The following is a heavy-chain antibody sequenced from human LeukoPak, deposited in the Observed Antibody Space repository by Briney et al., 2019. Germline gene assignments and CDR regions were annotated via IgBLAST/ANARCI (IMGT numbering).Heavy chain of an antibody. CDR2: ISTNGGST. CDR1: GFTFSSYA. J-gene: IGHJ4*02. V-gene: IGHV3-64*01. CDR3: AGGSSWYRGIDY. Sequence: PEGSLRLSCAASGFTFSSYAMYWVRQAPGKGLEYVSAISTNGGSTYYANSVKGRFTISRDNSKDTLYLQMGSLRAEDMAVYYCAGGSSWYRGIDYWGQGTLVTVSS. D-gene: IGHD6-13*01.